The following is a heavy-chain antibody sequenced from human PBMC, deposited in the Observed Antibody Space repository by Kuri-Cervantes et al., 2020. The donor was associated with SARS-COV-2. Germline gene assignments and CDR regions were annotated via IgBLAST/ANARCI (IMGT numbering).Heavy chain of an antibody. CDR1: GFTFSDYY. CDR2: ISSSGSTI. V-gene: IGHV3-11*04. D-gene: IGHD3-3*01. CDR3: AREVTIFGAVSRGFDP. Sequence: LSLTCAASGFTFSDYYMSWIRQAPGKGLEWVSYISSSGSTIYYADSVKGRFTISRDNAKNSLYLQMNSLRAEDTAVYYCAREVTIFGAVSRGFDPWGQGTLVTVSS. J-gene: IGHJ5*02.